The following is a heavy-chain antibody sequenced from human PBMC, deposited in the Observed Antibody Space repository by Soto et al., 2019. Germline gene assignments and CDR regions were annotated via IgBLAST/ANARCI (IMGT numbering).Heavy chain of an antibody. CDR3: ARAVITIFGPNWFDP. CDR2: ISAYNGNT. V-gene: IGHV1-18*01. D-gene: IGHD3-3*01. J-gene: IGHJ5*02. Sequence: ASVRVSCRASGYTCTSRGMSWVRQAPGQGLEWMGWISAYNGNTNYAQKLQGRVTMTTDTSTSTAYMELRSLRSDDTAVYYCARAVITIFGPNWFDPWGQGTLVTVS. CDR1: GYTCTSRG.